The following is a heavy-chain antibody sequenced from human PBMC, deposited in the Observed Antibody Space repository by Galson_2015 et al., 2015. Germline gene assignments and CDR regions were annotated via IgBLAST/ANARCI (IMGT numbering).Heavy chain of an antibody. CDR2: ISGSGGST. CDR3: AKDGKGVTWELLGDY. J-gene: IGHJ4*02. V-gene: IGHV3-23*01. Sequence: SLRLSCAASGFTFSSYAMSWVRQAPGKGLEWVSAISGSGGSTYYADSVKGRFTISRDNSKNTLYLQMNSLRAEDTAVYYCAKDGKGVTWELLGDYWGQGTLVTVSS. D-gene: IGHD1-26*01. CDR1: GFTFSSYA.